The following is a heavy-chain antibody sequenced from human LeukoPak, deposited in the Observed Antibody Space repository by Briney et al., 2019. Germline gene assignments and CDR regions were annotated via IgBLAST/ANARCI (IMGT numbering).Heavy chain of an antibody. J-gene: IGHJ3*02. Sequence: PSETLSLTCTVSGGSISSYYWSWIRQSPGKGLEWIGYIYYSGSTNYNPSLKSRVTISVDTSKNQFSLKLSSVTAADTAVYYCARAPYYYDSSGYYLGVAFDIWGQGTMVTVSS. V-gene: IGHV4-59*01. CDR1: GGSISSYY. CDR3: ARAPYYYDSSGYYLGVAFDI. CDR2: IYYSGST. D-gene: IGHD3-22*01.